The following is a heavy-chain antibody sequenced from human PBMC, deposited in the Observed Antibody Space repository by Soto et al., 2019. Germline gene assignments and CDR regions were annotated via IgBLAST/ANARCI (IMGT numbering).Heavy chain of an antibody. CDR1: GYTFTNYA. V-gene: IGHV1-3*01. J-gene: IGHJ4*02. Sequence: GASVKVSCKASGYTFTNYAIHWLRQAPGQRLEWMGWINAGNGNTKFSEKLQGRISITRDTAASTAYMELSSLRSEDTAQYYCARTNYCTASVSSTIWSAPGGKEPLVT. CDR3: ARTNYCTASVSSTIWSAP. CDR2: INAGNGNT. D-gene: IGHD2-8*02.